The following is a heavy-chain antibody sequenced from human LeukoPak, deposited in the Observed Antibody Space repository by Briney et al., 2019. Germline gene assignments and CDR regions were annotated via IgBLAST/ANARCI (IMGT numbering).Heavy chain of an antibody. Sequence: GGSLRLSCAASGFTFSSYSMNWVCQAPGKGLEWVSSISSSSSYIYYADSVKGRFTISRDNAKNSLYLQMNSLRAEDTAVYYCASGLSAAIDYFDYWGQGTLVTVSS. D-gene: IGHD6-13*01. J-gene: IGHJ4*02. CDR2: ISSSSSYI. CDR3: ASGLSAAIDYFDY. V-gene: IGHV3-21*01. CDR1: GFTFSSYS.